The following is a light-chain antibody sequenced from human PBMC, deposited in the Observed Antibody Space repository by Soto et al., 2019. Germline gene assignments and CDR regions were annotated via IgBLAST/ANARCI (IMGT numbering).Light chain of an antibody. CDR3: HHYGTSWT. J-gene: IGKJ1*01. V-gene: IGKV3-20*01. CDR1: QIISSNY. CDR2: GAS. Sequence: DIVLTQSPGTLSLSPGERATLSCRASQIISSNYLGWYQQRPGQAPRLLIYGASTRATGIPDRFSGSGSGTDFTLTISRLEPEDFAVYYCHHYGTSWTFGQGTKVEI.